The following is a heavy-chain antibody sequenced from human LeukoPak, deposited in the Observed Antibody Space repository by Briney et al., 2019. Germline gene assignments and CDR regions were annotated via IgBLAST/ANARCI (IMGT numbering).Heavy chain of an antibody. D-gene: IGHD3-16*02. CDR1: GFTFGDYA. J-gene: IGHJ4*02. CDR3: TRVYDYVWGSYRPRREYYFDY. V-gene: IGHV3-49*04. CDR2: TRSKAYGGTT. Sequence: PGGSLRLSCTASGFTFGDYAMSWVRQAPGKGLEWVGFTRSKAYGGTTEYAASVKGRFTISRDDSKSIAYLQMNSLKTEDTAVYYCTRVYDYVWGSYRPRREYYFDYWGQGTLVTVSS.